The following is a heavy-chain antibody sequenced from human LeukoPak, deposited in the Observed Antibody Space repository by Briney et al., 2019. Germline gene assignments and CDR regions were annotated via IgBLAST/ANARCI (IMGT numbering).Heavy chain of an antibody. Sequence: GASVTLSCKASGYTFTGYYMHWVRQAPGQGLEWMGWINPNSGGTNYAQKFQGSVTMASGTSISTAYMELSWLRSDDTAVYYCAREDYYDSSGYYKNREYFQHWGRDTRHTLSS. D-gene: IGHD3-22*01. J-gene: IGHJ1*01. V-gene: IGHV1-2*02. CDR1: GYTFTGYY. CDR3: AREDYYDSSGYYKNREYFQH. CDR2: INPNSGGT.